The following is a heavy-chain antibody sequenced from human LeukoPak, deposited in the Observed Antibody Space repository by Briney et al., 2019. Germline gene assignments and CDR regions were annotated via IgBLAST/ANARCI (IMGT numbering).Heavy chain of an antibody. D-gene: IGHD3-3*01. CDR1: GGSISSYY. J-gene: IGHJ5*02. Sequence: PSETLSLTCTVSGGSISSYYWSWIRQPAGKGLEWIGRIYTSGSTNYNPSLKSRVTMSVDTSKNQFPLKLSSVTAADTAVYYCARGVTYYDFWSGYYRINWFDPWGQGTLVTVSS. CDR3: ARGVTYYDFWSGYYRINWFDP. CDR2: IYTSGST. V-gene: IGHV4-4*07.